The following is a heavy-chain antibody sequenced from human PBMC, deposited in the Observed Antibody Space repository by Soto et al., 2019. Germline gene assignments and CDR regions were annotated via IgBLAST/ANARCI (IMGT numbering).Heavy chain of an antibody. V-gene: IGHV3-48*02. CDR3: ARDPGDYYGMDV. CDR2: ISTSSSTI. CDR1: GFTFRTYS. J-gene: IGHJ6*02. Sequence: PGGSLRLSCAVSGFTFRTYSMNWVRQAPGKGLEWVSYISTSSSTIYYADSVKGRFTISRDNAKNSLYLQMNSLRDEDTAVYYCARDPGDYYGMDVWGHGTTVTVSS.